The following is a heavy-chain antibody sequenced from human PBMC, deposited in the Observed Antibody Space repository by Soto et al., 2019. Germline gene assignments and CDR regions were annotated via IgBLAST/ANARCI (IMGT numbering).Heavy chain of an antibody. CDR3: ARDWEFGF. Sequence: QVQLVQSGAEVKKPGASVKVSCKASGYSFSSFYMHWVRQAPGPGLEWMGVINPSGDSTTYAQKLQGRVTMTKDTTTSTLYMELRSLTSEDTAVYFCARDWEFGFWGQGTLVTVSS. V-gene: IGHV1-46*01. D-gene: IGHD3-10*01. CDR1: GYSFSSFY. J-gene: IGHJ4*02. CDR2: INPSGDST.